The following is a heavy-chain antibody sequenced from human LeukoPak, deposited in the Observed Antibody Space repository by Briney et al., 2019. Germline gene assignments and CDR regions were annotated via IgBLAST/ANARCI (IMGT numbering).Heavy chain of an antibody. D-gene: IGHD5-24*01. V-gene: IGHV1-46*01. Sequence: ASVKVSCKASGYTFTSYAMNWVREAPGQGLEWVGIINPSDGSTSYPQKFQGRVTMTRDISTSTVFMELRTLRSENTAVYYCATGEMATDYFDYWGQGTLVTVSS. J-gene: IGHJ4*02. CDR2: INPSDGST. CDR1: GYTFTSYA. CDR3: ATGEMATDYFDY.